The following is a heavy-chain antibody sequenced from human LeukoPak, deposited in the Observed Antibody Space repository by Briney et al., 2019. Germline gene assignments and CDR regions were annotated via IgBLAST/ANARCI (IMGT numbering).Heavy chain of an antibody. V-gene: IGHV4-59*01. D-gene: IGHD6-13*01. CDR1: GGSISNYY. CDR3: ARAVRGQQMVGQVRKYFYYGMDV. Sequence: PSETLSLTCTVSGGSISNYYWSWIRQPPGKGLEWIGYMHHSGNTNYNPSLKSRVTISVDTSKNQFSLKLTSVTAADTAVYYCARAVRGQQMVGQVRKYFYYGMDVWGQGTTVTVSS. CDR2: MHHSGNT. J-gene: IGHJ6*02.